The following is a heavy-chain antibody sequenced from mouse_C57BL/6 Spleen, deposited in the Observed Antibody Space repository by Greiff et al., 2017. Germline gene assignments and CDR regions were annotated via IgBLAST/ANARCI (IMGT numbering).Heavy chain of an antibody. J-gene: IGHJ2*01. D-gene: IGHD1-1*01. CDR1: GYTFTSYW. CDR2: IHPSDSAT. Sequence: QVQLQQPGAELVKPGASVKVSCKASGYTFTSYWMHWVKQRPGQGLEWIGRIHPSDSATNYNQKFKGKATLTVYKSYSTAYMQLSSVKSEDSAVYYGAMGDYDSRRYYFDYWGQGTTLTVSS. V-gene: IGHV1-74*01. CDR3: AMGDYDSRRYYFDY.